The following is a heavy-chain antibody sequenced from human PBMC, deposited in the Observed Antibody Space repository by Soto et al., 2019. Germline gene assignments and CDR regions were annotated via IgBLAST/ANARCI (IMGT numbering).Heavy chain of an antibody. CDR2: ISYDGKQT. V-gene: IGHV3-30*03. CDR3: ARDGWGSNWYFDL. J-gene: IGHJ2*01. Sequence: PWGSLSLSCGAPGVTFKDYGMHWVRQAPGKGLEWVAVISYDGKQTYYADSVKGRFTISKDKSKRTLFLQMNSLRVDDTAVYYCARDGWGSNWYFDLWGRGTLVTVSS. CDR1: GVTFKDYG. D-gene: IGHD3-16*01.